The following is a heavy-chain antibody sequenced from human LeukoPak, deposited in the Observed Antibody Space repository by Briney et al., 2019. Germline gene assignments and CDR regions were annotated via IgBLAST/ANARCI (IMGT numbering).Heavy chain of an antibody. D-gene: IGHD3-16*02. Sequence: PGTSLRLSCAASGFTFDDYAMHWVRQAPGKGLELVSGISWNSGSIGYADSVKGRFTISRDNAKNSLYLQMNSLRAEDMALYYCAKGITLGGVIVPMAFDYWGQGTLVTVSS. CDR2: ISWNSGSI. V-gene: IGHV3-9*03. CDR3: AKGITLGGVIVPMAFDY. J-gene: IGHJ4*02. CDR1: GFTFDDYA.